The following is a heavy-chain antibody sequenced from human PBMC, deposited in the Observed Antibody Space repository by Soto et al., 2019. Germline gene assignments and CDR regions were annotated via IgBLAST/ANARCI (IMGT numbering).Heavy chain of an antibody. CDR3: GRDGSGGIIDS. J-gene: IGHJ3*01. V-gene: IGHV1-18*01. Sequence: QVQLVQSGAEVKKPGASVKVSCKTSGYTFTGYGINWVRQAPGHGLEWMGWISVFNGNTKYGQNIQDRVIMTTDTSTSTAYMELRSLRSGDTALYFCGRDGSGGIIDSWGQGTMLIVSS. D-gene: IGHD2-15*01. CDR2: ISVFNGNT. CDR1: GYTFTGYG.